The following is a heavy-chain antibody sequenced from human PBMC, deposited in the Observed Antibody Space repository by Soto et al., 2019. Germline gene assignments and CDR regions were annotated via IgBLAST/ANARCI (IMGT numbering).Heavy chain of an antibody. D-gene: IGHD3-3*01. Sequence: EVQLLESGGGLDQPGGSLRLSCAASGFTFSTYAMSWVRQAPGKGLEWVSAISGSGGSTYYGDSVKGRFTISRDNSKNTLYLQVNSLRAEYTGVYYCAKVYYNFWSGYDYWGQGALVTVSS. CDR1: GFTFSTYA. CDR3: AKVYYNFWSGYDY. J-gene: IGHJ4*02. V-gene: IGHV3-23*01. CDR2: ISGSGGST.